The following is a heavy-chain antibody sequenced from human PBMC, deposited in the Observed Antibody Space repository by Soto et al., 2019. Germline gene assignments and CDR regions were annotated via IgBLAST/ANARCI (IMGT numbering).Heavy chain of an antibody. CDR3: ARAISGYVT. V-gene: IGHV1-3*01. CDR2: INAGEGYP. J-gene: IGHJ5*02. D-gene: IGHD5-12*01. Sequence: QVHLVQSGAEVKHPGASVRVSCKASGITYSTYAIHWVRQAPGQGLEWMGWINAGEGYPRYSQDFQGRVTLTTVTSASTTYMDLSNLTFEDTAVYYCARAISGYVTWGQGTQVTVSS. CDR1: GITYSTYA.